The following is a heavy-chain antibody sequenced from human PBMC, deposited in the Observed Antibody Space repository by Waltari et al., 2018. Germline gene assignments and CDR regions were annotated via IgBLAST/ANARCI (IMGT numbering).Heavy chain of an antibody. CDR1: GFTFSSYA. J-gene: IGHJ4*02. D-gene: IGHD3-10*01. Sequence: QVQLVESGGGVVQPGRSLRLSCTASGFTFSSYAMHWVRQAPGKGLEWVAVISYDGSNKYYADSVKGRFTISRDNSKNTLYLQMNSLRAEDTAVYYCASGSVLLWFRELLPFDYWSQGTLVTVSS. V-gene: IGHV3-30-3*01. CDR3: ASGSVLLWFRELLPFDY. CDR2: ISYDGSNK.